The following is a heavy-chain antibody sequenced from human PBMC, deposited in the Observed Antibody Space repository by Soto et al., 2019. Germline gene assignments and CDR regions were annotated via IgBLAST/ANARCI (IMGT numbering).Heavy chain of an antibody. J-gene: IGHJ6*02. CDR2: INHSGST. Sequence: SETLSLTCAVYGGSFSGYYWSWIRQPPGKGLEWIGEINHSGSTNYNPSLKSRVTISVDTSKNQFSLKLSSVTAADTAVYYCASTAAPRYYYYYYGMDVWGQGTSVTVSS. CDR1: GGSFSGYY. D-gene: IGHD2-15*01. V-gene: IGHV4-34*01. CDR3: ASTAAPRYYYYYYGMDV.